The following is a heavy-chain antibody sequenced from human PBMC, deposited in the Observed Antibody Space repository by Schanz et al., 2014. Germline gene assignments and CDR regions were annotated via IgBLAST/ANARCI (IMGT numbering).Heavy chain of an antibody. V-gene: IGHV4-4*07. CDR1: GGSISSYY. D-gene: IGHD2-2*01. Sequence: QVQLQESGPGLVKPSETLSLTCTVSGGSISSYYWSWIRQPAGKGLEWIGRIYTSGSTNYNPSLKSRVPISLDKSKSQFSLTLNAVTAADTAVYYCARDERDLPRSLFVFWGQGTLVTVSS. CDR2: IYTSGST. J-gene: IGHJ4*02. CDR3: ARDERDLPRSLFVF.